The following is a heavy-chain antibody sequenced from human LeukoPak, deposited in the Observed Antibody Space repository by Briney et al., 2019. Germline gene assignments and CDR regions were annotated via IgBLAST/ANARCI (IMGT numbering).Heavy chain of an antibody. CDR2: ISSSSSYT. J-gene: IGHJ4*02. D-gene: IGHD6-13*01. V-gene: IGHV3-11*06. CDR3: AREWIPYSRDDY. CDR1: GFTFSDYY. Sequence: PGGSLRLSCAASGFTFSDYYMSWIRQAPGKGLVWVSYISSSSSYTNYADSVKGRFTISRDNAKNSLYLQMNSLRAEDTAVYYCAREWIPYSRDDYWGQGTLVTVSS.